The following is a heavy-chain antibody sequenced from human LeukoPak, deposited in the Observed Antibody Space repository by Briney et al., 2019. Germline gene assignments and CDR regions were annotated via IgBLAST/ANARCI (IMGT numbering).Heavy chain of an antibody. V-gene: IGHV3-53*01. D-gene: IGHD5-24*01. CDR3: TRVDGY. CDR1: GFTVSSNY. J-gene: IGHJ4*02. CDR2: IYSGGST. Sequence: GGSLRLSCAASGFTVSSNYMSWVRQAPGKGLEWVSVIYSGGSTYYADSVKGRFTISRDNAKNSLFLEMNSLRAEDTAIYYCTRVDGYWGQGTLVTVSS.